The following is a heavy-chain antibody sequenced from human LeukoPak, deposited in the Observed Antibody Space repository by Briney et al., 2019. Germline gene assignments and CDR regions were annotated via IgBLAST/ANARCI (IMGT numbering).Heavy chain of an antibody. CDR1: GFTLSTYS. D-gene: IGHD2-15*01. J-gene: IGHJ4*02. CDR3: AKCRHSCLQNHFDY. Sequence: GGSLRHSCAASGFTLSTYSMSWVRQAPGKGLPWVSSINSGGDDTYYAVSVKGRFTSSRDNSKNTLYLQMSSLRAEDTAVYYCAKCRHSCLQNHFDYWGLGTLVTVSS. V-gene: IGHV3-23*01. CDR2: INSGGDDT.